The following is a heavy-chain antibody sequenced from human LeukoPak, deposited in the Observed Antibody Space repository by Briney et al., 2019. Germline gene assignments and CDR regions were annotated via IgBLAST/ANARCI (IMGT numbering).Heavy chain of an antibody. J-gene: IGHJ4*02. CDR1: GFTFSSYA. CDR2: ISGSGGST. Sequence: GGSLRLSCAASGFTFSSYAMGWVRQAPGKGLEWVSAISGSGGSTYYADSVKGRFTISRDNSKNTLYLQMNSLRAEDTAVYYCARGDYGDQYFDYWGQGTLVTVSS. CDR3: ARGDYGDQYFDY. V-gene: IGHV3-23*01. D-gene: IGHD4-17*01.